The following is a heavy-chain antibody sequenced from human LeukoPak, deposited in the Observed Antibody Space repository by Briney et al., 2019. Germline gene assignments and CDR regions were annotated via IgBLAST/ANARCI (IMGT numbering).Heavy chain of an antibody. D-gene: IGHD2-21*02. J-gene: IGHJ5*02. Sequence: GGSLRLSCAASGFTFSDYYMSWIRQAPGKGLEWVSYISSSGSTIYYADSVKGRFTISRDNAKNSLYLQMNSLRAEDTAVYYCAKNPNHNIVVVTASDWFDPWGQGTLVTVSS. CDR3: AKNPNHNIVVVTASDWFDP. V-gene: IGHV3-11*01. CDR1: GFTFSDYY. CDR2: ISSSGSTI.